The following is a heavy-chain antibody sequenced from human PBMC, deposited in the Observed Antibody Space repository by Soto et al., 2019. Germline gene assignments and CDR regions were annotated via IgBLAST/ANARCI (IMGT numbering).Heavy chain of an antibody. D-gene: IGHD3-16*01. J-gene: IGHJ4*02. V-gene: IGHV3-33*01. Sequence: QVQLEESGGGEVQPGRSLRLSCAASGFIFSSYGMHWVRQAPGKGLEWVAVIWYDGSKKYYADSVKGRFTISRDSFKNTLYLEMNSLRAEDTAVYYCARVNGGNGYNGGSFDYWGQGTLVTVSS. CDR3: ARVNGGNGYNGGSFDY. CDR2: IWYDGSKK. CDR1: GFIFSSYG.